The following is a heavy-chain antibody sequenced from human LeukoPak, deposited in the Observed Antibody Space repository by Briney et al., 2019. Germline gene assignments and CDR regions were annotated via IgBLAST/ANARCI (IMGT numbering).Heavy chain of an antibody. J-gene: IGHJ4*02. CDR2: INPNSGGT. V-gene: IGHV1-2*02. CDR3: ARAYCSGGDCYSKSNFDS. CDR1: GYTFTAYY. Sequence: ASVKVSCKASGYTFTAYYMHWVRQAPGQGLEWMGWINPNSGGTNYAQRFQGRVTMTRDTSISTAYMGLSRLRFDDTAVYFCARAYCSGGDCYSKSNFDSWGQGTLVTVSS. D-gene: IGHD2-15*01.